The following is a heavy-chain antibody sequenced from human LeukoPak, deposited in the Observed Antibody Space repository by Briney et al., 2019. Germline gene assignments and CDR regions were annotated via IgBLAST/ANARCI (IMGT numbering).Heavy chain of an antibody. CDR3: ARDILTGSQSRFQH. CDR2: ISSSSSTI. V-gene: IGHV3-48*04. D-gene: IGHD3-9*01. CDR1: GFTFSSYS. Sequence: GGSLRLSCAASGFTFSSYSMTWVRQAPGKGLEWVSYISSSSSTIYYADSVKGRFTISRDNAKNSLYLQMNSLRAEDTAVYYCARDILTGSQSRFQHWGQGTLVTVS. J-gene: IGHJ1*01.